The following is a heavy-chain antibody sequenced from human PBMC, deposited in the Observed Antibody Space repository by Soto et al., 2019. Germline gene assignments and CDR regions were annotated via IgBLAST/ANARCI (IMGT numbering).Heavy chain of an antibody. CDR2: ISANNGNT. D-gene: IGHD4-17*01. CDR3: ARDRPTTVTKYNYYGLDV. CDR1: PYTFTSYG. J-gene: IGHJ6*02. Sequence: ASLNVSCKPSPYTFTSYGITWVRHAPGQGLEWMGWISANNGNTNYAQQVQGRATMTNDKSTSTAYMELRSLRSDDTGVYYCARDRPTTVTKYNYYGLDVWGQGTTVTVSS. V-gene: IGHV1-18*04.